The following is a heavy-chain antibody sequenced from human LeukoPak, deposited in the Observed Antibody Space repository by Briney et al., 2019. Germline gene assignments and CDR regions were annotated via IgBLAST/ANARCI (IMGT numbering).Heavy chain of an antibody. V-gene: IGHV3-23*01. CDR1: GFTFSSYA. CDR2: ISGSGDGT. J-gene: IGHJ4*02. CDR3: AKGSRILPVAYCDY. D-gene: IGHD2-2*01. Sequence: GGSLRLSCAASGFTFSSYAVYWVRQAPGKGLEWVSAISGSGDGTYYADSVKGRFTVSRDNSKNTVYLQMNSLRAEDTAVYYCAKGSRILPVAYCDYWGQGTLVIVSS.